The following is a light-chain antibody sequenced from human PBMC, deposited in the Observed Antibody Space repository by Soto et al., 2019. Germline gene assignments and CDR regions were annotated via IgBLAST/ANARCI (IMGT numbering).Light chain of an antibody. V-gene: IGKV3D-20*01. CDR1: QSGSTSY. CDR2: DAS. Sequence: EIVLTQSPDTLSLSPGERATLSCGASQSGSTSYLAWYQQKPGLAPRLLIYDASSRATGIPDRFSGSGSGTDFTLTISRLEPEDFAVYYCQQYGSSPPTFGQGTKLEIK. J-gene: IGKJ2*01. CDR3: QQYGSSPPT.